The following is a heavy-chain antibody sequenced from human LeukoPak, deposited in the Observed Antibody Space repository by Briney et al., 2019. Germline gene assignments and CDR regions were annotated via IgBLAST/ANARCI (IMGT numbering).Heavy chain of an antibody. CDR3: AKDLIGGAAAGPLFDY. J-gene: IGHJ4*02. CDR1: GVSFTKSA. V-gene: IGHV3-9*01. CDR2: ISWNSGSI. Sequence: GGSLRLSCAASGVSFTKSAMSWVRQGPGKGLEWVSGISWNSGSIGYADSVKGRFTISRDNAKNSLYLQMNSLRAEDTALYYCAKDLIGGAAAGPLFDYWGQGTLVTVSS. D-gene: IGHD6-13*01.